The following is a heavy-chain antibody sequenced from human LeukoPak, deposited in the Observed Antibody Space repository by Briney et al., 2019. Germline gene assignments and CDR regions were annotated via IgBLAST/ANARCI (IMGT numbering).Heavy chain of an antibody. Sequence: SETLSLSCTVSGGSISSSSYYWGWIRQPPGKGLEWIGNIYYSGTTYYNPSLKSRVTISVDTSKNQFSLKLSSVTAADTAVYYCARGQLWFEVKGPFDNWGQGTLVTVSS. CDR2: IYYSGTT. J-gene: IGHJ4*02. D-gene: IGHD5-18*01. V-gene: IGHV4-39*07. CDR1: GGSISSSSYY. CDR3: ARGQLWFEVKGPFDN.